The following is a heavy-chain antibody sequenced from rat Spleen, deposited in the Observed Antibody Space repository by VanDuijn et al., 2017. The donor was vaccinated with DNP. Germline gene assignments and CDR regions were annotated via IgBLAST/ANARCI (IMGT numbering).Heavy chain of an antibody. Sequence: EVQLVESGGGLVQPGRSLKVSCAASGFTFSDYYMAWIRQTPGKGLEWVASITNAGGSTYYPDSVKGRFTISRDNAQNILYLQMNKLGSEDTAIYYCAKGGHFDYWGQGVMVTVSS. CDR3: AKGGHFDY. CDR1: GFTFSDYY. CDR2: ITNAGGST. V-gene: IGHV5-31*01. J-gene: IGHJ2*01.